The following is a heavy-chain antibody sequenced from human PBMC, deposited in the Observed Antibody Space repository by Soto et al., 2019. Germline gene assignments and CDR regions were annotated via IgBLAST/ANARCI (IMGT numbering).Heavy chain of an antibody. CDR3: ARGQQLAYYYYYGMDV. J-gene: IGHJ6*02. CDR1: GYTFTSYY. D-gene: IGHD6-13*01. Sequence: ASVKVSCKASGYTFTSYYMHWVRQAPGQGLEWMGIINPSGGSTSYAQKFQGGVTMTRDTSTSTVYMELSSLRSEDTAVYYCARGQQLAYYYYYGMDVWGQGITVTVSS. CDR2: INPSGGST. V-gene: IGHV1-46*01.